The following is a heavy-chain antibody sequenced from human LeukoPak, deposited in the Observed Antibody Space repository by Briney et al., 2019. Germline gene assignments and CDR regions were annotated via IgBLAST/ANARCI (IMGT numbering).Heavy chain of an antibody. CDR3: ARAGSSSWYGPVLYKYQFDY. Sequence: ASVKVSCKASGGTFSSYAISWVRQAPGQGLEWMGWISAYNGNTNYAQKLQGRVTMTTDTSTSTAYMELRSLRSDDTAVYYCARAGSSSWYGPVLYKYQFDYWGQGTLVTVSS. CDR2: ISAYNGNT. CDR1: GGTFSSYA. J-gene: IGHJ4*02. V-gene: IGHV1-18*01. D-gene: IGHD6-13*01.